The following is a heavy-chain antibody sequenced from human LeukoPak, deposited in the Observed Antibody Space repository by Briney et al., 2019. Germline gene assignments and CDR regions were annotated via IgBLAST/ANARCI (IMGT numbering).Heavy chain of an antibody. V-gene: IGHV3-33*01. J-gene: IGHJ4*02. CDR3: ARDFGIGKTYSSGVVY. CDR1: GFTFSSYG. Sequence: PGRSLRLSCAVSGFTFSSYGMHWVRQAPGKGLEWVAVIWYDGSNKYYADSVKGRFTISRDNSKNTLYLQMNSLRAEDTAVYYCARDFGIGKTYSSGVVYWGQGTLVTVSS. CDR2: IWYDGSNK. D-gene: IGHD6-19*01.